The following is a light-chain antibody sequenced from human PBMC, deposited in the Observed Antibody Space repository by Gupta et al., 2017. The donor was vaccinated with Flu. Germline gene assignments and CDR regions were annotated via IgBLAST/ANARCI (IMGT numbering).Light chain of an antibody. V-gene: IGLV3-25*03. CDR1: AFPKRY. CDR3: QTGDSSASFWV. J-gene: IGLJ3*02. CDR2: KDT. Sequence: GQTARITCSGDAFPKRYAYWYHQKPGQAPILVIYKDTERPSGIPERFSGSSSGSTATLTISGVQAEDEADYYCQTGDSSASFWVFGGGTKLTVL.